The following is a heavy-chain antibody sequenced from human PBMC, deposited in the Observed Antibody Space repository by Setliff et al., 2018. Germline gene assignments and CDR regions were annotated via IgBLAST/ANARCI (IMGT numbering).Heavy chain of an antibody. CDR3: ARNWATAQHYYYGMDV. J-gene: IGHJ6*02. CDR1: GFTFSPYI. V-gene: IGHV3-30*03. D-gene: IGHD2-21*02. CDR2: ISYDDTKK. Sequence: PGGSLRLSCAASGFTFSPYIIHWVRQAPGKGLEWVALISYDDTKKYFADSVKGRFTISRDSSENTLYLQMNSLRAEDTAVYYCARNWATAQHYYYGMDVWGQGTTVTVSS.